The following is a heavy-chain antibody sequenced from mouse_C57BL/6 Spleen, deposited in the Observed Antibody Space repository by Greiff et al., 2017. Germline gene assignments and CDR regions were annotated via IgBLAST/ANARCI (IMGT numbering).Heavy chain of an antibody. CDR3: AIHEDSWYWFAY. V-gene: IGHV1-62-2*01. D-gene: IGHD1-1*02. CDR2: FYPGSGSI. Sequence: QVQLQQSGPELVKPGASVKMSCKASGYTFTEYTIHWVKQRSGQGLEWIGWFYPGSGSIRYNEKFKDKATLTADKSSSTVYMELSRLTSEDSAVYFCAIHEDSWYWFAYWGQGTLVTVSA. CDR1: GYTFTEYT. J-gene: IGHJ3*01.